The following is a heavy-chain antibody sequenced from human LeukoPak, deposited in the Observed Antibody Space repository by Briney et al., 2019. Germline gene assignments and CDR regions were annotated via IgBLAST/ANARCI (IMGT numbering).Heavy chain of an antibody. CDR1: GGTFSSYA. CDR2: IIPIFGTA. V-gene: IGHV1-69*13. D-gene: IGHD2-21*02. J-gene: IGHJ3*02. CDR3: ASGQKYCGGDCYNDAFDI. Sequence: ASVKVSCKASGGTFSSYAISWVRQAPGQGLEWMGGIIPIFGTANYAQKFQGRVTITADESTSTAYMELSSLRSEDTAVYYCASGQKYCGGDCYNDAFDIWGQGTMVTV.